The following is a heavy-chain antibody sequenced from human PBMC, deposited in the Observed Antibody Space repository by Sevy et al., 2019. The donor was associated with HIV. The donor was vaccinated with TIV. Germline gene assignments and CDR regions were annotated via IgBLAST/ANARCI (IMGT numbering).Heavy chain of an antibody. J-gene: IGHJ6*02. CDR1: GYTFTSYG. CDR2: ISAYNGNT. D-gene: IGHD6-19*01. Sequence: ASVKVSCKASGYTFTSYGISWVRQAPGQGLEWMGWISAYNGNTNYAQKLQGRVTMTTDTSTSTAYMELRSLRSDDTAVYYCARDLYSSGWYGTRFYYYGMDXWGQGTTVTVSS. V-gene: IGHV1-18*01. CDR3: ARDLYSSGWYGTRFYYYGMDX.